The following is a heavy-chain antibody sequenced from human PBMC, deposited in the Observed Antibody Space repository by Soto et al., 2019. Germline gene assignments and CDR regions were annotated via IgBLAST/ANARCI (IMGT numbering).Heavy chain of an antibody. D-gene: IGHD3-10*01. CDR2: IVPIYRTA. CDR1: GGTFSSYR. V-gene: IGHV1-69*13. Sequence: GASVKVSCKASGGTFSSYRFNWVRQARGQGLEWLGGIVPIYRTADYAQKFQGGVAITADEATRTVYMELSSLKSQDTALYYCARDSGEKLSRSGGQGTLATVPS. J-gene: IGHJ4*02. CDR3: ARDSGEKLSRS.